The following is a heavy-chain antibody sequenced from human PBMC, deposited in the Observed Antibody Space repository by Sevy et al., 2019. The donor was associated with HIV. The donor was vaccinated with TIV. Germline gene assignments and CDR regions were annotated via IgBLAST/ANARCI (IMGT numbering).Heavy chain of an antibody. CDR2: ISSSSSTR. Sequence: GGSLRLSCAASGFTFSSYSMNWVRQAPGKGLEWVSYISSSSSTRYYADSVKGRFTISRDNAKNSLYLQMNSLSDEDTAVYYCARSYDVWSGYYQDAFGIWGQGTMVTVSS. J-gene: IGHJ3*02. CDR1: GFTFSSYS. CDR3: ARSYDVWSGYYQDAFGI. V-gene: IGHV3-48*02. D-gene: IGHD3-3*01.